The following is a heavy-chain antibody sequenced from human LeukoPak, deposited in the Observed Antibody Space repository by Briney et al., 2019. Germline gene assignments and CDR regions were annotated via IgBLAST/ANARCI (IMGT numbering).Heavy chain of an antibody. CDR1: GFTFTSYA. J-gene: IGHJ6*03. CDR2: ISYDASNK. CDR3: AREWELTHYYYMDV. V-gene: IGHV3-30*04. Sequence: GGSLRLSCTASGFTFTSYAMHWVRQAPGKGLEWVAVISYDASNKYYADSVKGRFTISRDNSKNTLYLQMNSLRAEDTAVYYCAREWELTHYYYMDVWGKGTTVTVSS. D-gene: IGHD1-26*01.